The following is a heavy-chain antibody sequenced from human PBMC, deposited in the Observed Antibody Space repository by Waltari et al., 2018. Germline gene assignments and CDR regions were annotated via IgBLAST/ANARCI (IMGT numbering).Heavy chain of an antibody. V-gene: IGHV4-34*01. CDR3: ARGRRYYGSGSYYPYYYGMDV. Sequence: QVQLQQWGAGLLKPSETLSLTCAVYGGSFSGYYWSWIRQPPGKGREWIGEINHSGSTNYNASLRSRVTLSVDTAKNQFSLKLSSVTAADTAVYYWARGRRYYGSGSYYPYYYGMDVWGQGTLVTVSS. CDR1: GGSFSGYY. J-gene: IGHJ6*02. CDR2: INHSGST. D-gene: IGHD3-10*01.